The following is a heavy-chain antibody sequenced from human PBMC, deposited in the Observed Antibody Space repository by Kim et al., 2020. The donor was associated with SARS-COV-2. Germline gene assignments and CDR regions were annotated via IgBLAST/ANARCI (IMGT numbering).Heavy chain of an antibody. D-gene: IGHD6-13*01. V-gene: IGHV1-18*01. CDR3: ARDGTDIAAAAIDY. Sequence: AQKLQGRVTMTTDTSTSTAYMELRSLRSDDTAVYYCARDGTDIAAAAIDYWGQGTLVTVSS. J-gene: IGHJ4*02.